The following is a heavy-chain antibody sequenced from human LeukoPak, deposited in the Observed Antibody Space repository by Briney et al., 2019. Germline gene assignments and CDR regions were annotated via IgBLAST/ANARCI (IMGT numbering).Heavy chain of an antibody. Sequence: GGSLGLSCAASKFTFSTYAMSWVRQAPGKGLEWVSSISGSSSYIYYADSLKGRFTISRDNAKNSLYLQMNSLRAEDTAVYYCARDLAGDNEMATATIDYWGQGTLVTVSS. D-gene: IGHD5-24*01. CDR1: KFTFSTYA. V-gene: IGHV3-21*01. J-gene: IGHJ4*02. CDR3: ARDLAGDNEMATATIDY. CDR2: ISGSSSYI.